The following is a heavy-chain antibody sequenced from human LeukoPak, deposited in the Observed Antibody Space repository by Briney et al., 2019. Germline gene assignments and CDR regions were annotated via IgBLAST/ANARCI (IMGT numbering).Heavy chain of an antibody. CDR3: ARLGLYGGYSGGYYYYYMDV. CDR1: GFTFSSYW. Sequence: GGSLRLSCAASGFTFSSYWMSWVRQAPGKGLEWVANIKQDGSEKYYVDSVKGRFTISRDNAKNSLYLQMNSLRAEDTAVYYCARLGLYGGYSGGYYYYYMDVWGKGATVTVSS. CDR2: IKQDGSEK. D-gene: IGHD4-23*01. V-gene: IGHV3-7*01. J-gene: IGHJ6*03.